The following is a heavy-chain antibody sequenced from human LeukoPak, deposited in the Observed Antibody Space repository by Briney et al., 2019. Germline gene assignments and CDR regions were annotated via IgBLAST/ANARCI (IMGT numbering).Heavy chain of an antibody. CDR2: IYSGGDT. J-gene: IGHJ4*02. V-gene: IGHV3-53*01. CDR1: GFTVNNYY. Sequence: GGSLRLSCAASGFTVNNYYMTWVRQAPGTGLEWVSVIYSGGDTYYADSVKGRFTISRDNSKNTLSLQMNSLRAEDTAVYYCARGRMAVAGSYEYWGQGTLVTVSS. CDR3: ARGRMAVAGSYEY. D-gene: IGHD6-19*01.